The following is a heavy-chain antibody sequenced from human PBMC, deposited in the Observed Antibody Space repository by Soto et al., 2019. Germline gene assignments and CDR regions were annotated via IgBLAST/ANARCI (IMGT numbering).Heavy chain of an antibody. CDR3: ARLYTGNYLMYH. J-gene: IGHJ5*02. CDR2: IHNTGNI. V-gene: IGHV4-39*02. Sequence: SETLSLSCSVSGSSINSNLYHWGWIRHSPAKGLEWIGSIHNTGNILYNPSLKSRVTLSIDTSQSHFSLHLSSVTAADTAVYFCARLYTGNYLMYHWGPGTLVT. CDR1: GSSINSNLYH. D-gene: IGHD1-26*01.